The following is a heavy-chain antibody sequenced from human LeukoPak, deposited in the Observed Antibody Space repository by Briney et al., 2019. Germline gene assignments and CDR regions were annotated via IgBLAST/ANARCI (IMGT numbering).Heavy chain of an antibody. J-gene: IGHJ4*02. V-gene: IGHV4-39*01. D-gene: IGHD3-9*01. CDR1: GDSINSGVSY. CDR3: ARHLYDKTGRPLDS. CDR2: IYYSGSA. Sequence: SETLSLTCSVSGDSINSGVSYWAWIRQPPGKGLEWIGTIYYSGSAGSTYNPSLKSRVTISVDTSKNQFSLNLSSVTAADTAIYYCARHLYDKTGRPLDSWGQGTLVTVSS.